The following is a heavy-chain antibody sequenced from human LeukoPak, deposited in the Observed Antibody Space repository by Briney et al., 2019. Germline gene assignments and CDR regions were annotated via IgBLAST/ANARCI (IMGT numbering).Heavy chain of an antibody. Sequence: SQTLSLTCTVSGNSISSGDNYWSWIRQPAGKGLEWIGYMYYDGTTNYNPSLKSRVTISVDTSKNQFSLKLKSVTAADTAVYYCAREKAYYYDPWGQGTLVTVSS. V-gene: IGHV4-61*10. J-gene: IGHJ4*02. D-gene: IGHD3-22*01. CDR2: MYYDGTT. CDR1: GNSISSGDNY. CDR3: AREKAYYYDP.